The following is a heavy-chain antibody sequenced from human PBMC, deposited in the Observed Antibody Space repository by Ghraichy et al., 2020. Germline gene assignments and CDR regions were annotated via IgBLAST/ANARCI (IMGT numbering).Heavy chain of an antibody. Sequence: SETLSLTCTVSGGSISSTTYYWGWIRQPPGKGLEWIGSINYSGRTYYNPSLKSRVTISVDTSSNQYSLRLSSVTAADTAVFYCSKTYYDILTTYRLNWYFDLWGRGTLVTVSS. CDR1: GGSISSTTYY. D-gene: IGHD3-9*01. CDR3: SKTYYDILTTYRLNWYFDL. V-gene: IGHV4-39*07. CDR2: INYSGRT. J-gene: IGHJ2*01.